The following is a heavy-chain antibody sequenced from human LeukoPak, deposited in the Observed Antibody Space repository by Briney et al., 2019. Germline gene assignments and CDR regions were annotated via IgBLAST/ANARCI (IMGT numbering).Heavy chain of an antibody. CDR1: GYTFNIYY. Sequence: ASVKVSCKASGYTFNIYYIIWVRQAPGQGPEWMGWISAYNGNTNYAQKLQGRVTMTTDTSTSTAYMELRSLRSDDTAVYYCARDLGSGRGFWDYWGQGTLVTVSS. J-gene: IGHJ4*02. CDR3: ARDLGSGRGFWDY. V-gene: IGHV1-18*01. CDR2: ISAYNGNT. D-gene: IGHD6-19*01.